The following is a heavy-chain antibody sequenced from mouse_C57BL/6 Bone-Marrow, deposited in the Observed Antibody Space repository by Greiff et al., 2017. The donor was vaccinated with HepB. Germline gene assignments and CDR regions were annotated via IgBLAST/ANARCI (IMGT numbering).Heavy chain of an antibody. V-gene: IGHV1-15*01. CDR3: TRLSYYYGSSYRYYFDY. D-gene: IGHD1-1*01. CDR1: GYTFTDYE. J-gene: IGHJ2*01. CDR2: IDPETGGT. Sequence: QVQLQQSGAELVRPGASVTLSCKASGYTFTDYEMHWVKQTPVHGLEWIGAIDPETGGTAYNQKFKGKAILTTDKSSSTAYMELRSLTSEDSAVYYCTRLSYYYGSSYRYYFDYWGQGTTLTVSS.